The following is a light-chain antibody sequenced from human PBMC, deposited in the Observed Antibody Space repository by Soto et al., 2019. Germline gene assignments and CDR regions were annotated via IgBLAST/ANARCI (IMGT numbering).Light chain of an antibody. V-gene: IGLV2-14*01. CDR3: SSYTSSSASYV. CDR2: EVS. CDR1: SSDVGGYNY. J-gene: IGLJ1*01. Sequence: QSALTQPASVSGSPGQSITISCTGTSSDVGGYNYVSWYQQHPGKAPKLMIYEVSNRPSGVSNRFSGSKSDNTASLTISGLQAEDEADYYCSSYTSSSASYVFGIGTKLTVL.